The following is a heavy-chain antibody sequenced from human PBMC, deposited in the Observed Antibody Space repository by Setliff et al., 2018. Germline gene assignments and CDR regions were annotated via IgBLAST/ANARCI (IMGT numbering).Heavy chain of an antibody. Sequence: SETLSLTCTVFGASFSGYDYNWIRQSPGKGLEWLGEINHSGTTTYNPSFQGQVTFSVDKSINTAYLQWSSLKASDTAMYYCARHGEILENCHSNSCSRGSWFDPWGRRTLVTVSS. V-gene: IGHV4-34*10. CDR3: ARHGEILENCHSNSCSRGSWFDP. CDR2: INHSGTT. CDR1: GASFSGYD. D-gene: IGHD2-2*01. J-gene: IGHJ5*02.